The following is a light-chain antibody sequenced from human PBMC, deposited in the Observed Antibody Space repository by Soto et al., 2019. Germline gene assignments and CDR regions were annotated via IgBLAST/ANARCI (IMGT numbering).Light chain of an antibody. CDR3: QQRSNWPVT. Sequence: EIVLTQSPATLSLSPGERATLSCRASQSVSSYLAWYQQKPGQAPRLLIYHASNRATGIPARFSGSGSGTDFTLTISSLEPEDFAVYYCQQRSNWPVTVGQGTKVEIK. CDR1: QSVSSY. V-gene: IGKV3-11*01. CDR2: HAS. J-gene: IGKJ1*01.